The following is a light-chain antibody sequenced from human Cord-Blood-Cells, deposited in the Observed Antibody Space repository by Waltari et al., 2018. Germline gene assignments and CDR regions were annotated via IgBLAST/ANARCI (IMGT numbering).Light chain of an antibody. J-gene: IGLJ2*01. V-gene: IGLV1-40*01. CDR1: SPNIGAGYE. CDR3: QSYDSSLSGSV. CDR2: GNS. Sequence: QSVLTQPPSVSGAPGQRVTISRSGSSPNIGAGYEVHRYQQLPGTAPKLLIYGNSNRPSGVPDRFSGSKSGTSASLAITGLQAEDEADYYCQSYDSSLSGSVFGGGTKLTVL.